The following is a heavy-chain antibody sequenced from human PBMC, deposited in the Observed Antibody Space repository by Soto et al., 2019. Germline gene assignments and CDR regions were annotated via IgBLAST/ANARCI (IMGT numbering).Heavy chain of an antibody. Sequence: QVQLQESGPGLVKSSQTLSLTCTVSGGSISSGGNYWSWIRQHPGQGLEWIGYIYHSGSTYYNPSLKSRVTISVDTSKNQFSLKLTSVTAADTAVYYCARARMVRGVIYYYGMDVWGQGTTGTVSS. CDR1: GGSISSGGNY. V-gene: IGHV4-31*03. J-gene: IGHJ6*02. CDR2: IYHSGST. CDR3: ARARMVRGVIYYYGMDV. D-gene: IGHD3-10*01.